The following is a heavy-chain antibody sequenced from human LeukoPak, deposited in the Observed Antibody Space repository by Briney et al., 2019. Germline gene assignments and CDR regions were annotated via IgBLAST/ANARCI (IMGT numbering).Heavy chain of an antibody. CDR2: IIPRGSA. D-gene: IGHD7-27*01. Sequence: SETLSLTCAVYGGSFSGYYWSWIRQPPGKGLEWIGEIIPRGSASYNPSLKSRITISIDTSKNQFSLKLNSVTAAATAAYYCARHLTGERAFDVWGQGTVVTVSS. V-gene: IGHV4-34*12. CDR1: GGSFSGYY. J-gene: IGHJ3*01. CDR3: ARHLTGERAFDV.